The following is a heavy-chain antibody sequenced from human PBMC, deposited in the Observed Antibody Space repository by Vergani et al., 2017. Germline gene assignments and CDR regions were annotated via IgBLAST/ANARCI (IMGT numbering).Heavy chain of an antibody. V-gene: IGHV1-69*04. CDR1: GGTFSSYA. CDR3: ATTQYSRGAFPFDY. J-gene: IGHJ4*02. D-gene: IGHD6-19*01. CDR2: IIPILGIA. Sequence: QVQLVQSGAEVKKPGSSVKVSCKASGGTFSSYAISWVRQAPGQGLEWMGRIIPILGIANYAQKFQGRVTITADKSTSTAYMELSSLRSEDTALYYCATTQYSRGAFPFDYWGQGTLVTVSS.